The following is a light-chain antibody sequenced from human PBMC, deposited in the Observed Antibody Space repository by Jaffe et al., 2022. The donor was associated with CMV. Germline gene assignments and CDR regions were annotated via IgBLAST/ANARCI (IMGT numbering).Light chain of an antibody. CDR2: DAS. Sequence: EIVLTQSPGTLSLSPGESATLSCRTSQSTSTTYVAWYQQKRGQAPRLLIYDASSRATGVPDRFSGSGSGTDFTLTISRLEPEDSAVYYCQQFGDSPLFTFGPGTNVEIK. J-gene: IGKJ3*01. V-gene: IGKV3-20*01. CDR3: QQFGDSPLFT. CDR1: QSTSTTY.